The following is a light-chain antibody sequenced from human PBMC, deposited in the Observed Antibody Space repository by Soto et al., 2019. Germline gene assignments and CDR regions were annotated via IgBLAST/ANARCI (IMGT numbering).Light chain of an antibody. J-gene: IGKJ2*01. V-gene: IGKV1-5*03. CDR3: QQYNSYSGYT. CDR2: KAS. CDR1: QSISSW. Sequence: DIPMTQSPSTLSAFVGDRVTITCRASQSISSWLAWYQQKPGKAPKLLMYKASSLESGVPSRFSGSGSGTEFTLTISSLQPDDFATYYCQQYNSYSGYTFGQGTKLEIK.